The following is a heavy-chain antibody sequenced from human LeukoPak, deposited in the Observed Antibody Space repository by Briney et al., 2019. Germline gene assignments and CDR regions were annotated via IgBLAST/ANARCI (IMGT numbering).Heavy chain of an antibody. CDR1: GGSISSSSYY. Sequence: SETLSLTCTVSGGSISSSSYYWGWIRQPPGKGLEWIGSIYYSGSTYYNPSLKSRVTISVDTSKNQFSLKLSSVTAADTAVYYCARGFRFGVVIIGPNWFDPWGQGTLVTVSS. CDR3: ARGFRFGVVIIGPNWFDP. J-gene: IGHJ5*02. V-gene: IGHV4-39*07. D-gene: IGHD3-3*01. CDR2: IYYSGST.